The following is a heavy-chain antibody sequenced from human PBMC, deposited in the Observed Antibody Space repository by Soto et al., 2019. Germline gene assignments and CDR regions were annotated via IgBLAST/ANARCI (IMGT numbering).Heavy chain of an antibody. Sequence: EVQLLESGGALVQPGGSLRLSCSVSGFTFSNYAMTWVRQAPGKGLEWVSSISGGGGGTHYADSMKGRFTISRDNSKNRLHLEMKRLGAVGRAVYYCAKGSQYDILTAPHAFDSWGQGTLVTVSS. CDR3: AKGSQYDILTAPHAFDS. CDR1: GFTFSNYA. D-gene: IGHD3-9*01. CDR2: ISGGGGGT. V-gene: IGHV3-23*01. J-gene: IGHJ4*02.